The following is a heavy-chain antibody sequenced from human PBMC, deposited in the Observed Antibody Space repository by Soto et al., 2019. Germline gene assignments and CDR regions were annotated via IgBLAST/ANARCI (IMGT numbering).Heavy chain of an antibody. V-gene: IGHV3-30*18. J-gene: IGHJ6*02. Sequence: PGGYLRLSCAASGFRLRAYDMHWARQAPGKGPEWVALISYDGRNQDYADSVKGRFTISRDNSKNTLYLQMSSLRAEDTAVYYCVKDGSSGWPYYYCMDVSGQATTVTVS. CDR3: VKDGSSGWPYYYCMDV. CDR1: GFRLRAYD. D-gene: IGHD6-19*01. CDR2: ISYDGRNQ.